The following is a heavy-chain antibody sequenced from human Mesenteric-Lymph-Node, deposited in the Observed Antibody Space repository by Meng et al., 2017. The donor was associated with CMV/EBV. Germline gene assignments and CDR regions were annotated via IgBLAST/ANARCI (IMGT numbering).Heavy chain of an antibody. J-gene: IGHJ6*02. D-gene: IGHD2-2*03. V-gene: IGHV3-48*03. CDR2: ISSSGSTI. Sequence: GGSLRLSCAASGFTFRSYAMSWVRQAPGKGLEWVSYISSSGSTIYHADSVKGRFTISRDNAKNSLYLQMNSLRAEDTAVYYCARFGYCSSTSCYYYGMDVWGQGTTVTVSS. CDR3: ARFGYCSSTSCYYYGMDV. CDR1: GFTFRSYA.